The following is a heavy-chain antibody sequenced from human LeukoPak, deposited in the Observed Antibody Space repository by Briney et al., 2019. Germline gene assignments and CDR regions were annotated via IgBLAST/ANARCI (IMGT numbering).Heavy chain of an antibody. Sequence: GGSLRLSCAASGFTFSSYSMNWVRQAPGKGLEWVSSISSSSSYIYYADSVKGRFTISRDNAKNSLYLQMNSLRAEDTAVYYCARLPTEWELAFDIWGQGTMVTVSS. CDR1: GFTFSSYS. V-gene: IGHV3-21*01. CDR2: ISSSSSYI. CDR3: ARLPTEWELAFDI. J-gene: IGHJ3*02. D-gene: IGHD1-26*01.